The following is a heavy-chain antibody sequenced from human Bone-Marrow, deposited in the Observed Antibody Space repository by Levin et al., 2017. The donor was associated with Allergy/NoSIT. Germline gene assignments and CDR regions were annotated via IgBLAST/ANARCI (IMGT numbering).Heavy chain of an antibody. Sequence: ASVKVSCKASGYTFTSYAMNWVRQAPGQGLEWMGWINTNTGNPTYAQGFTGRFVFSLDTSVSTAYLQISSLKAEDTAVYYCARGLATICPSSFDYWGQGTLVTVSS. V-gene: IGHV7-4-1*02. CDR3: ARGLATICPSSFDY. CDR1: GYTFTSYA. CDR2: INTNTGNP. J-gene: IGHJ4*02. D-gene: IGHD5-12*01.